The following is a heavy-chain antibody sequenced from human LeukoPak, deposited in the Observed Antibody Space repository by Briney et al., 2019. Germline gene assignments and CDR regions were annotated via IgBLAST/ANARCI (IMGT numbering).Heavy chain of an antibody. J-gene: IGHJ4*02. D-gene: IGHD5-24*01. CDR3: ASSRGWRDSYKFDH. V-gene: IGHV1-69*02. Sequence: GASVKVSCKASGGTFSSYTISWVRQAPGQGLEWMGRIIAILGIANYAQKFQGRVTITADKSTSTAYMELSRLRSEDTAVYYCASSRGWRDSYKFDHWGQGTLVTVSP. CDR1: GGTFSSYT. CDR2: IIAILGIA.